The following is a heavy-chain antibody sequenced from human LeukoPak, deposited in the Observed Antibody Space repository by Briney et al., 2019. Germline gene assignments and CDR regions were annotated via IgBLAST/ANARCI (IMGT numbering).Heavy chain of an antibody. J-gene: IGHJ6*03. CDR1: GGSISSSSYY. V-gene: IGHV4-39*07. D-gene: IGHD3-10*01. Sequence: SETLSLTCTVSGGSISSSSYYWGWIRQPPGKGLDWIGNVYYSGSTYYNPSLKSRVTMSVDTSKNQFSLKVSSVTAADTAVYYCARVFDSGSQAYFYYMDVWGKGTTVTISS. CDR3: ARVFDSGSQAYFYYMDV. CDR2: VYYSGST.